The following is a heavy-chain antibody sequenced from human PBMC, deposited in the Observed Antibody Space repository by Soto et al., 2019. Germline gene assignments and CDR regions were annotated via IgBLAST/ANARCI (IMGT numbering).Heavy chain of an antibody. Sequence: SETLSLTCTVSGGSISSRTYFWGWIRQPPGRGLEWVGTIYYSGSTYYNPSLKSRVTISVDTSKNQFSLKLSSVTAADTAVYYCAGRRVNCSGGTCQDYWGQGTLVTVSS. CDR3: AGRRVNCSGGTCQDY. D-gene: IGHD2-15*01. CDR2: IYYSGST. V-gene: IGHV4-39*01. CDR1: GGSISSRTYF. J-gene: IGHJ4*02.